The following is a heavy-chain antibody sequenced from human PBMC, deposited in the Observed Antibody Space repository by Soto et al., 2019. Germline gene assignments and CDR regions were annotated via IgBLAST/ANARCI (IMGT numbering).Heavy chain of an antibody. J-gene: IGHJ5*02. V-gene: IGHV4-30-4*01. CDR3: AGQQLVSNWLDP. D-gene: IGHD6-13*01. CDR1: GGSISSGDYY. CDR2: IPYSGST. Sequence: PSETLSLTCTVSGGSISSGDYYWSWVRQPPGKGLEWIGYIPYSGSTYHNPSLKSRVTISVDTSKNQFSLKLSSVTTADTAVYYCAGQQLVSNWLDPWGQGTLVTVSS.